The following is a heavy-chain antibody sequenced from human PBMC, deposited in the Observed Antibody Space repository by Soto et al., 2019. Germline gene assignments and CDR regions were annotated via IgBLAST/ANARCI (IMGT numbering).Heavy chain of an antibody. J-gene: IGHJ3*02. CDR1: GASISSSY. CDR3: ARGHYDSNGQSTTFDI. Sequence: SETLSLTCTVSGASISSSYWSWIRQSPGKGLEWIGYVHYSGSTKYYPSLKSRVTISVDTSKNQISLKLSSVTDADTAMYYCARGHYDSNGQSTTFDIWGQGTMVTVSS. V-gene: IGHV4-59*01. CDR2: VHYSGST. D-gene: IGHD3-22*01.